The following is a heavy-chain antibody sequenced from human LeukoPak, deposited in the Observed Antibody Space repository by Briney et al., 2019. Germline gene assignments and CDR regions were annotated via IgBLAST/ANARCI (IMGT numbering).Heavy chain of an antibody. CDR3: ARDGEPRVSNWFDP. CDR2: IIGSSGDT. Sequence: GGSLRLSCAASGFSFSNYAMSWVRQAPGKGLEWVSLIIGSSGDTFYADSVKGRFTISRDNSKNTLYLQMNSLRAEDTAVYYCARDGEPRVSNWFDPWGQGTLVTVSS. CDR1: GFSFSNYA. D-gene: IGHD3-10*01. J-gene: IGHJ5*02. V-gene: IGHV3-23*01.